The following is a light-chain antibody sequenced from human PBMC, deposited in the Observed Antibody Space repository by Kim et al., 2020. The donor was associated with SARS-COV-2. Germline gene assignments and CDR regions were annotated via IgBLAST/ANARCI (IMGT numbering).Light chain of an antibody. V-gene: IGLV3-19*01. Sequence: SSELPQDPAVSVALGQTVRLTCQGDSLRNYYATWYQQRPGQDPTLVLYGKYDRPSGIPDRFSGSASGNTASLTITGAQAEDEGDYYCSSRDSTGDHVVFGGGTQLTVL. J-gene: IGLJ3*02. CDR3: SSRDSTGDHVV. CDR2: GKY. CDR1: SLRNYY.